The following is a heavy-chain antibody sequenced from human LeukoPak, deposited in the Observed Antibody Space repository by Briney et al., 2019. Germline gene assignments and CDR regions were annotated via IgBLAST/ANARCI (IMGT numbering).Heavy chain of an antibody. V-gene: IGHV4-39*07. CDR1: GGSISSSSYY. J-gene: IGHJ3*02. CDR2: IYYSGST. CDR3: ARVLGGLVPAAPGYSSGGDAFDI. D-gene: IGHD6-19*01. Sequence: PSETLSLTCTVSGGSISSSSYYWGWIRQPPGKGLEWIGSIYYSGSTYYNPSLKSRVTISVDTSKNQFSLKLSSVTAADTAVYYCARVLGGLVPAAPGYSSGGDAFDIWGQGTMVTVSS.